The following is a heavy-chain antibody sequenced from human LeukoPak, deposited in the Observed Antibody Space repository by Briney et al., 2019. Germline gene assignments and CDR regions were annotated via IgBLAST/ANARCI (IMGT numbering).Heavy chain of an antibody. J-gene: IGHJ4*02. CDR3: ARDVTALDS. Sequence: PGGSLRLSCAASGFTFSSYGMHWVRQAPGKGLEWVAVISYDGSNKYYADSVKGRFTISRDNAKNSLYLQMNNLRAEDTAVYYCARDVTALDSWGQGTLVTVSS. V-gene: IGHV3-30*03. CDR2: ISYDGSNK. CDR1: GFTFSSYG. D-gene: IGHD2-2*01.